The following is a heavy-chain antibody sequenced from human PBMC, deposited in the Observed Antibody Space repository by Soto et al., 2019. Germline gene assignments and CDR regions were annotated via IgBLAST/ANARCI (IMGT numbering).Heavy chain of an antibody. V-gene: IGHV3-7*03. CDR1: GFTFSSFW. CDR2: IKQDGSEK. CDR3: ARDLPMPRGLFDF. D-gene: IGHD3-10*01. Sequence: GALRLSCAASGFTFSSFWMSWVRQAPGKGLEWVANIKQDGSEKYYVDSVKGRFTISRDNAKNSLYLQMNSLRAEDTAVYYCARDLPMPRGLFDFWGQGTLVTVSS. J-gene: IGHJ4*02.